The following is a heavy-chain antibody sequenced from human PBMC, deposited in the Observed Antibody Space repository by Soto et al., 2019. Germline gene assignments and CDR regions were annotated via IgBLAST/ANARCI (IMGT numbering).Heavy chain of an antibody. D-gene: IGHD1-1*01. V-gene: IGHV1-18*04. CDR2: ISTYNGNT. J-gene: IGHJ5*02. CDR3: ARDWNNSNPGFDP. Sequence: GASVKVSCKASGYPFTDYGISWVRRAPGQGLEWMGWISTYNGNTEYAHKSQGRVTMTTDTSTTTAYMELRSLRSDDTAVYYCARDWNNSNPGFDPWGQGTLVTVSS. CDR1: GYPFTDYG.